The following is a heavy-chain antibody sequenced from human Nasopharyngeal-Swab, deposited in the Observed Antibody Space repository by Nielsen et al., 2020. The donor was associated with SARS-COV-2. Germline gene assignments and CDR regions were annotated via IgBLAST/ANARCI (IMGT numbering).Heavy chain of an antibody. J-gene: IGHJ3*02. D-gene: IGHD3-22*01. Sequence: ASVKVSCKASGYTFTGYYMHWVRQAPGQGLEWMGWINPNSGGTNYAQKFQGRVTMTRDTSISTAYMELSSLRSEDTAVYYCARGSGPHYYDSPDAFDIWGQGTMVTVSS. V-gene: IGHV1-2*02. CDR3: ARGSGPHYYDSPDAFDI. CDR1: GYTFTGYY. CDR2: INPNSGGT.